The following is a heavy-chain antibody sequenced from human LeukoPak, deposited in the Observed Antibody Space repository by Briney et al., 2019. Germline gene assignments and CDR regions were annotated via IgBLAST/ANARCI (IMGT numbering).Heavy chain of an antibody. Sequence: GGSLRLSCAASGFTFSSYEMNWVRQAPGKGLEWVGRVKSKADDGTTDYAAPVQGRFTISRDDSKNTLSLQMNSLKTEDTAVYYCATEGGSGSYYSGDAFDMWGQGTMVTVSS. CDR1: GFTFSSYE. CDR3: ATEGGSGSYYSGDAFDM. J-gene: IGHJ3*02. D-gene: IGHD3-10*01. CDR2: VKSKADDGTT. V-gene: IGHV3-15*01.